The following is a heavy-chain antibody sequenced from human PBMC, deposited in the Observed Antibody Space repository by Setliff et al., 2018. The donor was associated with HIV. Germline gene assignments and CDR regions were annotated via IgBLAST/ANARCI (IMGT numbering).Heavy chain of an antibody. Sequence: ASVKVSCKASGYNFINNDINWVRQATGQGLEWMGWMNPNSGNSGYAQKFQGRVTMTRSTSFSTAYMELSNLASEDTAIYYCARKHKVSLGRGIVVLWGFDPWGQGTLVTVSS. V-gene: IGHV1-8*02. CDR3: ARKHKVSLGRGIVVLWGFDP. J-gene: IGHJ5*02. D-gene: IGHD3-10*01. CDR1: GYNFINND. CDR2: MNPNSGNS.